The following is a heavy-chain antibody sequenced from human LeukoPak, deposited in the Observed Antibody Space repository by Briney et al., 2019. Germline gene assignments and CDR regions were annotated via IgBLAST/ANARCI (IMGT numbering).Heavy chain of an antibody. CDR1: GGSISSGGYY. CDR2: IYHSGST. D-gene: IGHD3-16*01. V-gene: IGHV4-30-2*01. CDR3: ARVGVQGIDYFDY. Sequence: PSETLSLTCTVSGGSISSGGYYWSWIRQPPGKGLEWIGYIYHSGSTYYNPSLKSRVTISVDRSKNQFSLKLSSVTAADTAVYYCARVGVQGIDYFDYWGQGTLVTVSS. J-gene: IGHJ4*02.